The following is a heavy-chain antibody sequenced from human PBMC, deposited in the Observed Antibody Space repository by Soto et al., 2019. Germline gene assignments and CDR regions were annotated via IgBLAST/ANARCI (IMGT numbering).Heavy chain of an antibody. V-gene: IGHV3-30*03. J-gene: IGHJ4*02. CDR3: VGGRYYFDY. D-gene: IGHD3-10*01. Sequence: QVQLVESGGGVVQPGRSLRLSCAASGFPFTTYGMHWVREGPGKGLEWVAVISYDGSNKYYADSVKGRFTISRDNSKNTLYLQMNSLIPEDTALYYCVGGRYYFDYRGQGPLVTVSS. CDR1: GFPFTTYG. CDR2: ISYDGSNK.